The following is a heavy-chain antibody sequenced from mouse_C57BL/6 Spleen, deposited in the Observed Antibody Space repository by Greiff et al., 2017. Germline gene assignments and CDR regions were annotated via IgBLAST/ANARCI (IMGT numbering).Heavy chain of an antibody. CDR2: ISSGGSYT. V-gene: IGHV5-6*02. J-gene: IGHJ2*01. D-gene: IGHD1-1*01. CDR1: GFTFSSYG. CDR3: ASHYGSSYFDY. Sequence: DVMLVESGGDLVKPGGSLKLSCAASGFTFSSYGMSWVRQTPDKRLEWVATISSGGSYTYYPDSVKGRFTISRDNAKNTLYLQMSSLKSEDTAMYYCASHYGSSYFDYWGQGTTLTVSS.